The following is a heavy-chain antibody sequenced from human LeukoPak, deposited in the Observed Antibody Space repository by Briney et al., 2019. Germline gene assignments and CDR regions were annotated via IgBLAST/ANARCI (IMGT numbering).Heavy chain of an antibody. Sequence: ASVKVTCKASGYTFTSYGISWVRQAPGQGLEWMGWISAYNGNTNYAQKIQGRVTMTTDTSTSTAYMEPRSLRSDDTAVYYCASNLPYYYDSSGPITNAFDIWGQGTMVTVSS. D-gene: IGHD3-22*01. J-gene: IGHJ3*02. CDR3: ASNLPYYYDSSGPITNAFDI. CDR2: ISAYNGNT. CDR1: GYTFTSYG. V-gene: IGHV1-18*01.